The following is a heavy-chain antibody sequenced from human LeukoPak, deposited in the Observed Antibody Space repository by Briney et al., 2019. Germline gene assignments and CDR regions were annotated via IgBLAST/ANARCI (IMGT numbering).Heavy chain of an antibody. D-gene: IGHD4-23*01. Sequence: PGGSLRLSCAASGFTFSSYAMSWVRQAPGKGLEWVSAISGSGGSTYYADSVKGRFTISRDNSKNTLYLQMNSLRAEDTAVYYCAEGGLRWHAGIDYWGQGTLVTVSS. V-gene: IGHV3-23*01. CDR2: ISGSGGST. CDR3: AEGGLRWHAGIDY. CDR1: GFTFSSYA. J-gene: IGHJ4*02.